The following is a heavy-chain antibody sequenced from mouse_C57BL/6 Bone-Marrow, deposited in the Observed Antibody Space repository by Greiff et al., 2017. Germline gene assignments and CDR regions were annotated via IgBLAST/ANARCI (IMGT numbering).Heavy chain of an antibody. CDR1: GFNFKNTY. V-gene: IGHV14-3*01. Sequence: VQLQQSVAELVRPGASVKLSCTASGFNFKNTYMHWVKQRPEQGLEWIGRIDPANGNTKYAQKFKGKATITADTSSNTAYLQLSSLTSEDTAIYYCARGYYAMDYWGQGTSVTVSS. J-gene: IGHJ4*01. CDR3: ARGYYAMDY. CDR2: IDPANGNT.